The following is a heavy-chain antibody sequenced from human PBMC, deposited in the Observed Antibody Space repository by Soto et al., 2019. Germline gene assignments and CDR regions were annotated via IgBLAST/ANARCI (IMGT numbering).Heavy chain of an antibody. CDR2: IYPGDSDT. J-gene: IGHJ3*02. Sequence: GESLKISCKGSGYSFTSYWIGWVRQMAGKGLEWMGIIYPGDSDTRYSPSFQGQVTISADKSISTAYLQWSSLKASDTAMYYCVRPLAQGFDAFDIWGQGTMVTVSS. CDR1: GYSFTSYW. V-gene: IGHV5-51*03. CDR3: VRPLAQGFDAFDI.